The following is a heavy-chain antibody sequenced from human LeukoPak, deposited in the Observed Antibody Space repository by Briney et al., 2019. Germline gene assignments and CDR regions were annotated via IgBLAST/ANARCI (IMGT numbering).Heavy chain of an antibody. J-gene: IGHJ4*02. D-gene: IGHD3-3*01. CDR3: ARDTPPGGPLRFLEWIPAYYFDS. CDR1: GFTFSSYA. CDR2: ISYDGSNK. Sequence: HPGGSLRLSCAASGFTFSSYAMHWVRQAPGKGLEWVAVISYDGSNKYYADSVKGRFTISRDNSKNTLYLQMNSLRAEDTAVYYCARDTPPGGPLRFLEWIPAYYFDSWGQGTLVTVSS. V-gene: IGHV3-30*04.